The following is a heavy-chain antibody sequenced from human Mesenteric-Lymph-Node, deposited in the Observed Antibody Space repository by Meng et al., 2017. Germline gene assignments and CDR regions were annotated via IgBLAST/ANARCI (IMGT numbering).Heavy chain of an antibody. J-gene: IGHJ4*02. Sequence: GSLRLSCSVSGGSVSSGSYYWNWIRQTPGKGLEWIGYIYYSGSTNFNPSLKSRVTISVDTSKNQFSLKLSSVTAADTAVYYCARVVVGATTDGYFDYWGQGTLVTVSS. CDR2: IYYSGST. CDR3: ARVVVGATTDGYFDY. D-gene: IGHD1-26*01. V-gene: IGHV4-61*01. CDR1: GGSVSSGSYY.